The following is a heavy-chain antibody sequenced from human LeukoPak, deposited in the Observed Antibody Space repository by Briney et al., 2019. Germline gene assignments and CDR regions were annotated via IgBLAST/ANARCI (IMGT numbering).Heavy chain of an antibody. CDR2: IKQDGSEK. CDR1: GFTFSSYW. D-gene: IGHD6-19*01. J-gene: IGHJ6*04. V-gene: IGHV3-7*03. CDR3: ARDRGWYGMDV. Sequence: SGGSLRLSCADSGFTFSSYWMSRVRQAPGKGLEWVANIKQDGSEKNYVDSVKGRFTICRDNAKNSLYLQMNSLRAEDTAVYYCARDRGWYGMDVWGKGTTVTVSS.